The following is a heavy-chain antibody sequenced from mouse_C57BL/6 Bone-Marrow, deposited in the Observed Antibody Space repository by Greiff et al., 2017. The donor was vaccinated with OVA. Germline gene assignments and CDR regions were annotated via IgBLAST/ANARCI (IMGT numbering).Heavy chain of an antibody. CDR2: IDPSDSYT. CDR3: ARDTTGWRYFDV. V-gene: IGHV1-50*01. CDR1: GYTFTSYW. D-gene: IGHD1-1*01. Sequence: QVQLQQPGAELVKPGASVKLSCKASGYTFTSYWMQWVKQRPGQGLAWIGEIDPSDSYTNYNQKFKGKAPLTVDTSSSTAYMQRSSLTSEDSAVYYCARDTTGWRYFDVWGTGTTVTGSS. J-gene: IGHJ1*03.